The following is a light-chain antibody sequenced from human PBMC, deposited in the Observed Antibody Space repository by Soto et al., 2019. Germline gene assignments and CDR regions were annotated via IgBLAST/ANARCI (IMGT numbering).Light chain of an antibody. V-gene: IGLV2-8*01. J-gene: IGLJ1*01. CDR2: EVN. CDR3: SSYAVTNIFV. Sequence: QSALTQPPSASGSPGQSVTISCSGTSSDVGGFNYVSRYQQHPGRAPKVLIYEVNKRPSGVPDRFSGSKSGSTASLTVSGLQAEDEAEYYCSSYAVTNIFVFGTGTKVTVL. CDR1: SSDVGGFNY.